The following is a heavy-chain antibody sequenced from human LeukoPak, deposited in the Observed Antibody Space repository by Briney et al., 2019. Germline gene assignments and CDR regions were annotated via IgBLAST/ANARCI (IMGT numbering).Heavy chain of an antibody. Sequence: ASVKVSCKASGGTFSSYAISWVRQAPGQGLEWMGGIIPIFGTANYAQKFQGRVTITADESTSTAYMELSGLRSEDTAVYYCARDGDPTVVIGPNWFDPWGQGTLVTVSS. J-gene: IGHJ5*02. D-gene: IGHD4-23*01. CDR3: ARDGDPTVVIGPNWFDP. V-gene: IGHV1-69*13. CDR2: IIPIFGTA. CDR1: GGTFSSYA.